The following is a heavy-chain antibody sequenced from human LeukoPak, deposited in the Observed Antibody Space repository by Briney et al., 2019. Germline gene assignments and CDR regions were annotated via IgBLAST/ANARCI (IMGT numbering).Heavy chain of an antibody. J-gene: IGHJ6*02. V-gene: IGHV3-48*01. CDR1: GFTFSSYS. CDR3: ASTHKGGGWYYYGMDV. CDR2: ISSSSSTI. Sequence: GGSLRLSCAASGFTFSSYSMNSVRQAPGKGLEWVSYISSSSSTIYYADSVKGRFTISRDNAKNSLYLQMNSLRAEDTAVYYCASTHKGGGWYYYGMDVWGQGTTVTVSS. D-gene: IGHD6-19*01.